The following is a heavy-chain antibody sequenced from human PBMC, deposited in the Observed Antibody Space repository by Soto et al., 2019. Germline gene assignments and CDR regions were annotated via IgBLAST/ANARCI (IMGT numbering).Heavy chain of an antibody. CDR2: INPYTGGT. V-gene: IGHV1-2*02. J-gene: IGHJ6*02. D-gene: IGHD2-21*02. Sequence: ASVKVSCKASGYTFTGYYVLWVRQAPGQGPEYMGWINPYTGGTNYAQKFQGRVTMTRDTSISTAYMELSKLISDDTAVYYCATQFHHCGGDCYRGPYFGMDVWGQGTTVTVSS. CDR1: GYTFTGYY. CDR3: ATQFHHCGGDCYRGPYFGMDV.